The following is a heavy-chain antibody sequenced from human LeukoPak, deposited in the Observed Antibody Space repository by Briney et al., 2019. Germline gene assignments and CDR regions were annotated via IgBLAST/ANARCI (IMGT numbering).Heavy chain of an antibody. CDR2: IYYSGST. D-gene: IGHD6-13*01. V-gene: IGHV4-59*01. CDR1: GGSISSYY. J-gene: IGHJ4*02. Sequence: PSETLSLTCTASGGSISSYYWSWIRQPPGKGLEWIGYIYYSGSTNYNPSLKSRVTISVDTSKNQFSLKLSSVTAADTAVYYCARALAARYYFDYWGQGTLVTVSS. CDR3: ARALAARYYFDY.